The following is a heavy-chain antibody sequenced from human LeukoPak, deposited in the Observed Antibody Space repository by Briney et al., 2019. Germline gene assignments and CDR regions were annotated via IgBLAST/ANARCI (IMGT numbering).Heavy chain of an antibody. D-gene: IGHD1-26*01. CDR3: ARWTGVGATTVWFDP. J-gene: IGHJ5*02. CDR1: GYRFTSYW. Sequence: GESLKISCKGSGYRFTSYWIGWVRQMPGKGLEWMGIIYPGDSDTRYSPSFQGQVTISADKSISTAYLQWSSMKDSDTAMYYCARWTGVGATTVWFDPWGQGTLVTVSS. V-gene: IGHV5-51*01. CDR2: IYPGDSDT.